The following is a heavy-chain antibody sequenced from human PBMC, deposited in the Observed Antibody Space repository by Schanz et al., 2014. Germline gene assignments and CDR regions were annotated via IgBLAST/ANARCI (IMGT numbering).Heavy chain of an antibody. CDR2: ISDSGDTA. D-gene: IGHD2-8*02. Sequence: DVQLLESGGGLVQPGGSLRLSCAASGFTFTNYAMSWVRQAPGKGLEWVSLISDSGDTAYYADSMKGRFTISRDNFKGALYLQMSSRRAEDTAVYYCAKSLESCPGGRCSRGYFDYWGQGTLVTVSS. J-gene: IGHJ4*02. CDR3: AKSLESCPGGRCSRGYFDY. CDR1: GFTFTNYA. V-gene: IGHV3-23*01.